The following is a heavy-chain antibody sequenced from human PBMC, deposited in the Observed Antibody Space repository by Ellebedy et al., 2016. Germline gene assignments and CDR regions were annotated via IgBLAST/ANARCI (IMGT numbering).Heavy chain of an antibody. CDR2: IYSGGST. J-gene: IGHJ4*02. D-gene: IGHD1-26*01. Sequence: GESLKISCAASGFTVSSNYMSWVRQAPGKGLEWVSVIYSGGSTYYADSVKGRFTISRDNSKNTLFLQTNSLRAEDTAIYYCAKVSGNKGGFDYWGQGTLVTVSS. V-gene: IGHV3-53*01. CDR3: AKVSGNKGGFDY. CDR1: GFTVSSNY.